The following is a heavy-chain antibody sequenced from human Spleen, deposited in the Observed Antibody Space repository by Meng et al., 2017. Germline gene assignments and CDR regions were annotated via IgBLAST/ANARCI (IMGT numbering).Heavy chain of an antibody. CDR3: ARDEDIPAAGYLLGDF. J-gene: IGHJ4*02. Sequence: ASVKVSCKASGYSFISYGFSWVRQAPGQGLEWMGWINADSGGTNYAQKFQGRVTMTRDTSISTAYMELSELRSDDTAVYYCARDEDIPAAGYLLGDFWGQGTLVTVSS. V-gene: IGHV1-2*02. D-gene: IGHD6-13*01. CDR2: INADSGGT. CDR1: GYSFISYG.